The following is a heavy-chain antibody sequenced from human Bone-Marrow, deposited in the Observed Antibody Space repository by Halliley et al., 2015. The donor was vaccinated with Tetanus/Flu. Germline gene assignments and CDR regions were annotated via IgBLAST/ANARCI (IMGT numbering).Heavy chain of an antibody. Sequence: SLRLSCVASGFTFDDYGMHWVRQAPGKGLEWVATISANDGSAYFADSVQGRFTISRDNSKNTVSLQMDSLRAEDTAIYYCAKDDTTVEGPNWFDSWGQGTLVTVSS. CDR2: ISANDGSA. CDR1: GFTFDDYG. J-gene: IGHJ5*01. D-gene: IGHD4-4*01. CDR3: AKDDTTVEGPNWFDS. V-gene: IGHV3-23*01.